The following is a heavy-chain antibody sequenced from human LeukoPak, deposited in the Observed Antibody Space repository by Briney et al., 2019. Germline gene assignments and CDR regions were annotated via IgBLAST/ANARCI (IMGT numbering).Heavy chain of an antibody. CDR2: IYYSGST. V-gene: IGHV4-31*03. CDR3: AREPRAFGGVIAPFDY. CDR1: GGSISSGGYY. J-gene: IGHJ4*02. D-gene: IGHD3-16*02. Sequence: PSETLSLTCTVSGGSISSGGYYWSWIRQHPGKGLEWIGYIYYSGSTYYNPSLKSRVTISVDTSKNQFSLKLSSVTAADTAVYYCAREPRAFGGVIAPFDYWGQGTLVTVSS.